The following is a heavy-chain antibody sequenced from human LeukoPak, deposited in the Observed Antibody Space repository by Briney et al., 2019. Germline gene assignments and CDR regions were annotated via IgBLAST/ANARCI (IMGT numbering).Heavy chain of an antibody. Sequence: GGSLRLSCAASGFTFSSYGMHWVRQAPGKGLEWVAVISYDGGNKYYADSVKGRFTISRDNSKNTLYLQMNSLRAEDTAVYYCAKDYSNYGENWFDPWGQGTLVTVSS. J-gene: IGHJ5*02. D-gene: IGHD4-11*01. CDR1: GFTFSSYG. CDR3: AKDYSNYGENWFDP. CDR2: ISYDGGNK. V-gene: IGHV3-30*18.